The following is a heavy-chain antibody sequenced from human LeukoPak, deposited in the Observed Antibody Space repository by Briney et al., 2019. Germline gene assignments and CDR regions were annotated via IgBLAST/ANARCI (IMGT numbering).Heavy chain of an antibody. J-gene: IGHJ6*03. CDR2: INSDGSST. CDR1: GFTFSSYW. CDR3: AREASDYYYYYMDV. Sequence: PGRSLRLSCAASGFTFSSYWMHWVRQAPGKGLVWVSRINSDGSSTSYADSVKGRFTISRDNAKNTLYLQMNSLRAEDTAVYYCAREASDYYYYYMDVWGKGTTVTVSS. V-gene: IGHV3-74*01.